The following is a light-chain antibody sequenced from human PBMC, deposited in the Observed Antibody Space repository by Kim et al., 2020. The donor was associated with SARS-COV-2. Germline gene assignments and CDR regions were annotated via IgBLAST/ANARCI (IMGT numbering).Light chain of an antibody. CDR3: QQFKSFPPT. CDR2: GTS. CDR1: QGIGTS. J-gene: IGKJ1*01. Sequence: AIQLAQSPSSLSASVGDRVTITCRADQGIGTSLAWYRQRPGKAPQLLMEGTSTLESGVPSGFTGSGSGTDFILTISSLQPEDFATYYCQQFKSFPPTFGQGTKLEI. V-gene: IGKV1-13*02.